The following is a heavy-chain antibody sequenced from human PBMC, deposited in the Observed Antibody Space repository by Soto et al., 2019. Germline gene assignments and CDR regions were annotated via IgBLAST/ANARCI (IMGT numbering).Heavy chain of an antibody. J-gene: IGHJ5*01. CDR3: TKSSVHCSGGSCFDF. V-gene: IGHV3-23*01. Sequence: EVQLLESGGGFIQSGGSLRLSCAASGFTFSSYAMSWVRQAPGKRLEWLSLISGSGATTYYADSVKGWFIVSRDKSKNTLYLQMNILRADDTALYYCTKSSVHCSGGSCFDFWGQGTLVTVSS. CDR1: GFTFSSYA. D-gene: IGHD2-15*01. CDR2: ISGSGATT.